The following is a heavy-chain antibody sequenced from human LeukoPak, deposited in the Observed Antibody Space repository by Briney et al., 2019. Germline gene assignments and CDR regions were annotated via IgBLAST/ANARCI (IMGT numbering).Heavy chain of an antibody. CDR2: IYTSGST. CDR1: GGSISYYY. D-gene: IGHD3-22*01. Sequence: SETLSLTCTVSGGSISYYYWSWIRQPAGKGLEWIGRIYTSGSTNYNPSLKSRVTISVDTSKNQFSLKLSSVTAADTAVYYCARTYYDSSGYEGDAFDIWGQGTMVTVSS. V-gene: IGHV4-4*07. CDR3: ARTYYDSSGYEGDAFDI. J-gene: IGHJ3*02.